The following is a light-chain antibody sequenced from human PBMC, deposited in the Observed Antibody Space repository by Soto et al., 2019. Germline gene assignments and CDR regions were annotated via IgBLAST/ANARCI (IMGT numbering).Light chain of an antibody. J-gene: IGKJ2*01. CDR2: GAS. V-gene: IGKV3-20*01. Sequence: EIVLTQSPGTLSSSPGERATLSCRASQSVSSSYLAWYQQKPGQAPRLLIYGASSRATGIPDRFSGSGSGTDFTLTISRLDPEDFAVYYCQQYGSSFGQGTKLEIK. CDR3: QQYGSS. CDR1: QSVSSSY.